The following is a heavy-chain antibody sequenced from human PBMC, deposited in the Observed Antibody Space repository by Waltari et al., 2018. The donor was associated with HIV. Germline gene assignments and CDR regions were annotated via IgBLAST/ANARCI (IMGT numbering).Heavy chain of an antibody. D-gene: IGHD1-20*01. CDR1: GYTFTRYG. Sequence: VQSEREMKPPGASVKVSCKTHGYTFTRYGISWLRLAPGQGFEWVGWISAYNGNTNYAQKFRGRVTLTTDTSTSTAYMELRGLRHEDTAIYYCARDKGASDTYKAEYFQHWGRGTLVSVSA. CDR2: ISAYNGNT. J-gene: IGHJ1*01. CDR3: ARDKGASDTYKAEYFQH. V-gene: IGHV1-18*01.